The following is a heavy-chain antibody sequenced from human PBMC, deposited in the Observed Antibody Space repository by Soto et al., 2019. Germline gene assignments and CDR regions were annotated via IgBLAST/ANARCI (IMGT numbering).Heavy chain of an antibody. J-gene: IGHJ4*02. D-gene: IGHD3-3*01. V-gene: IGHV3-30-3*01. Sequence: QVQLVESGGRVVQPGRSLRLSCAASGFMFNRYAIHWVRQTPGKGLEWVAVISKDGSVQYYADSVRGRFIISRDKSKDTVHLEMNSLRVEDTAVFYCARSRSGAVPDSFGYWGQGTPVTGSS. CDR1: GFMFNRYA. CDR2: ISKDGSVQ. CDR3: ARSRSGAVPDSFGY.